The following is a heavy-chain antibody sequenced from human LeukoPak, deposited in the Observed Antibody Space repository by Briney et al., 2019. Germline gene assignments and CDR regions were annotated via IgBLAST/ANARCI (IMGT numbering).Heavy chain of an antibody. CDR2: IYYSGST. V-gene: IGHV4-39*01. CDR1: GGSISSSSYY. Sequence: PSETLSLTCTVSGGSISSSSYYWGWIRQPPGKGLEWIGSIYYSGSTYYNPSLKSRVTISVDTSKNQFSLKLSSVTAADTAVYYCARHPTFGGAIVTNWGQGTLVTVSS. J-gene: IGHJ4*02. D-gene: IGHD3-16*02. CDR3: ARHPTFGGAIVTN.